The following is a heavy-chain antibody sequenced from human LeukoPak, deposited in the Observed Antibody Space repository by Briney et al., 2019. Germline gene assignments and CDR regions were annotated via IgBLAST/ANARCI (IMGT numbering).Heavy chain of an antibody. J-gene: IGHJ4*02. D-gene: IGHD4-17*01. CDR2: IKQDGSER. V-gene: IGHV3-7*01. CDR1: GFTFSSYW. CDR3: TSAHYGDYEGFANPNF. Sequence: GGSLRLSCAASGFTFSSYWMSWVRQAPGKGLEWVANIKQDGSERYYVDSVKGRFTIYRDNAKNSLYLQMNSLRAEDTAVYYCTSAHYGDYEGFANPNFWGQGTLVTVSS.